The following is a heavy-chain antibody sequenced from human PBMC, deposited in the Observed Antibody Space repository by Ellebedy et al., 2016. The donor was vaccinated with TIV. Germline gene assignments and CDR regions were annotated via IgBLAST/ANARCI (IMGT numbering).Heavy chain of an antibody. J-gene: IGHJ4*02. V-gene: IGHV4-39*07. D-gene: IGHD3-16*01. CDR3: ASTEYFGFGGY. Sequence: MPGGSLRPSCTLPGGPTSSSSYYWGWIRQPPGKGLEWIGSIYYTGSTNYNPSLKSRVTTSIDTAKNQFSLKLSFVTAADTAVYYCASTEYFGFGGYWGQGTLVTVSS. CDR2: IYYTGST. CDR1: GGPTSSSSYY.